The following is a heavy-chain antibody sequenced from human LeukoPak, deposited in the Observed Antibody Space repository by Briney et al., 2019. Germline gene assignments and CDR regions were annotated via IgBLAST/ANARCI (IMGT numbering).Heavy chain of an antibody. Sequence: SQTLSLTCAISGDSVSSIGAAWNWIRQSPLRGLEWLGRTYYRSKWYNDYAVSVKSRITINPDTSKNQFSLQLNSVTPEDTAVYYCARVPLNAIADSGSDWFDPWGQGTLVTVSS. CDR1: GDSVSSIGAA. D-gene: IGHD3-10*01. CDR2: TYYRSKWYN. CDR3: ARVPLNAIADSGSDWFDP. V-gene: IGHV6-1*01. J-gene: IGHJ5*02.